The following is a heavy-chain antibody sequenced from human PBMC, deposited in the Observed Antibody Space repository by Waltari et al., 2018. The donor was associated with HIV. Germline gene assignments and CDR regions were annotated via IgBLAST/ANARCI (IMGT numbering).Heavy chain of an antibody. Sequence: EVQLVESGGGLVQPGGSLRLSCAASGFTFSSSWMHWVRQAPGKGLVWVSRMNGDGGSTDYADSVKGRFTISRDNAKNTLYLQVNTLRAEDTAVYFCARDAALFDWGQGTLVTVSS. CDR3: ARDAALFD. D-gene: IGHD3-10*02. V-gene: IGHV3-74*01. CDR2: MNGDGGST. CDR1: GFTFSSSW. J-gene: IGHJ4*02.